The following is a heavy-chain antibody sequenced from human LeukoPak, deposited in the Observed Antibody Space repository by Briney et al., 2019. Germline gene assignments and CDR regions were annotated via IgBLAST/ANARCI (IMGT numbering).Heavy chain of an antibody. J-gene: IGHJ4*02. CDR1: GFTFSNYW. V-gene: IGHV3-74*01. CDR2: ISSDGSST. CDR3: AKDLSTSGWILDY. Sequence: PGGSLRLSCAASGFTFSNYWMHWVRQAPGKGLVWVSRISSDGSSTSYADSVKGRFTISRDNAKNTLYLQMNSLRTEDTALYYCAKDLSTSGWILDYWGQGSLVTVSS. D-gene: IGHD6-19*01.